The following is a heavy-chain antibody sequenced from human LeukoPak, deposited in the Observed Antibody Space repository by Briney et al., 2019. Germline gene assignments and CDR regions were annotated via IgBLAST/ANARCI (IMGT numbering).Heavy chain of an antibody. Sequence: GGSLRLSCAASGFTFSSYAMSWVRQAPGKGLGWVSAISGSGGSTYFADSVKGRFTISRDNSKNTLYLQMNSLRAEDTAVYYCAKDLGISYYYDSSGYPRSAFDIWGQGTMVTVSS. D-gene: IGHD3-22*01. CDR2: ISGSGGST. CDR3: AKDLGISYYYDSSGYPRSAFDI. V-gene: IGHV3-23*01. CDR1: GFTFSSYA. J-gene: IGHJ3*02.